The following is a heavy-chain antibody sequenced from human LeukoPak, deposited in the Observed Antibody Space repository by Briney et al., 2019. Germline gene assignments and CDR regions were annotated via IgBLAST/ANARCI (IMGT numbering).Heavy chain of an antibody. V-gene: IGHV3-48*02. CDR3: ARDILTKHAYSGYDN. Sequence: GGSLRLSCAASGFTFSSYSMNWVRQAPGKGLEWVSYISSSSNTIYYADSVKGRFTISRDNAKNSLYLQMNSLRDEDTAVYYCARDILTKHAYSGYDNWGQGTLVTVSS. D-gene: IGHD5-12*01. J-gene: IGHJ4*02. CDR1: GFTFSSYS. CDR2: ISSSSNTI.